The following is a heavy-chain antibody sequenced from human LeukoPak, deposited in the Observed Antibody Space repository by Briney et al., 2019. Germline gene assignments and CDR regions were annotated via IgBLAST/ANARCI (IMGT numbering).Heavy chain of an antibody. CDR3: ARAQDYYGSGSSQHNWFDP. V-gene: IGHV3-11*01. CDR1: GFTFSDYY. CDR2: ISSSGSTI. Sequence: PGGSLRLSCAASGFTFSDYYMSWIRQAPGKGLEWVSYISSSGSTIYYADSVKGRFTISRDNAKNSLYLQMNSLRAEDTAVYYCARAQDYYGSGSSQHNWFDPWGQGTLVTVSS. J-gene: IGHJ5*02. D-gene: IGHD3-10*01.